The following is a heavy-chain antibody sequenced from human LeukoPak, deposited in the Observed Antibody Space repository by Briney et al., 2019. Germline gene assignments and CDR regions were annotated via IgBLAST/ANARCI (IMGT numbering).Heavy chain of an antibody. CDR2: INPNSGGT. J-gene: IGHJ4*02. CDR1: GYTFTGYY. Sequence: SVKVSCKASGYTFTGYYMHWVRQAPGQGLEWMGWINPNSGGTNYAQKFQGRVTMTRDTSISTAYMELGRLRSDDTAVYYCASGRDYYDSSGYPYWGQGTLVTVSS. V-gene: IGHV1-2*02. D-gene: IGHD3-22*01. CDR3: ASGRDYYDSSGYPY.